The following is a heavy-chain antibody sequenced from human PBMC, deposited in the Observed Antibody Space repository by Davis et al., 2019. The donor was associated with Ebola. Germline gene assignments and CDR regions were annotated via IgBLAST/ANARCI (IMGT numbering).Heavy chain of an antibody. V-gene: IGHV3-23*01. CDR3: AKLLMIHYYFDY. CDR2: ISGGGGST. J-gene: IGHJ4*02. CDR1: GFTFSTYA. D-gene: IGHD3-22*01. Sequence: GESLKISCAASGFTFSTYAMSWLRQAPGKGLEWVSGISGGGGSTNYADSVKARFTISRDNSKNTLYLQMNSLRAEDTAVYYCAKLLMIHYYFDYWGQGTLVTVSS.